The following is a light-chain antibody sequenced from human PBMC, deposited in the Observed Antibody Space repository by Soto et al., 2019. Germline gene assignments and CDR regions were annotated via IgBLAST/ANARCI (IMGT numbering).Light chain of an antibody. CDR1: SSNIGNNA. J-gene: IGLJ1*01. Sequence: QSVLTQPPSVSGAPGQRVTISCSGSSSNIGNNAVNWYQQLPGKAPKLLIYYDDLLPSGVSDRFSGSKSGTSASLAISGLQSEDEADYYCAAWDDSLNGFYVFGTGTKVTVL. CDR2: YDD. V-gene: IGLV1-36*01. CDR3: AAWDDSLNGFYV.